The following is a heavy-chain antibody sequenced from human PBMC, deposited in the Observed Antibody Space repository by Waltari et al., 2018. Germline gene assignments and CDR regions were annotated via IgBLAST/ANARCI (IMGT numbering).Heavy chain of an antibody. V-gene: IGHV1-46*03. CDR3: ASQRAGSGWLNIDY. CDR1: GYPFTTYY. CDR2: INPDGGST. D-gene: IGHD6-19*01. J-gene: IGHJ4*02. Sequence: QVQLVQSGAEVKKPGASVKVSCKASGYPFTTYYMHWVRQAPGQGLEWVGIINPDGGSTSYAQKFQDRLTMTRDTSTSTVYMQLTSLTSEDTAVYYCASQRAGSGWLNIDYWGQGTLVTVSS.